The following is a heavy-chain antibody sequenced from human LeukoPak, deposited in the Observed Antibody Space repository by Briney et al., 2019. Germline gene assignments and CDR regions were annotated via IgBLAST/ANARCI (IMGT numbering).Heavy chain of an antibody. CDR2: ISSSGSTI. V-gene: IGHV3-48*04. J-gene: IGHJ6*02. CDR3: ARDLKGTYYDYVWGSYRRPYYYYGMDI. CDR1: GFTFSTYW. D-gene: IGHD3-16*02. Sequence: GGSLRLSCAASGFTFSTYWMNWVRQAPGKGLEWVSYISSSGSTIYYADSVKGRFTISRDNAKNSLYLQMNSLRAEDTAVYYCARDLKGTYYDYVWGSYRRPYYYYGMDIWGQGTTVTVSS.